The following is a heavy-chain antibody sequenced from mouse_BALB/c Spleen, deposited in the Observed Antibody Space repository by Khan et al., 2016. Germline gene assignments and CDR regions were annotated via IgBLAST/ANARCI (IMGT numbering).Heavy chain of an antibody. V-gene: IGHV1-9*01. CDR3: ARTGRRGYFDY. Sequence: QVQLQQSGAELMKPGASVKISCKATGYTFSSYWIEWVKQRPGHGLEWIGEILPGSGSTNYNEKFRGKATFTADTSSNTAYMQLSSLTYEDSAGHYCARTGRRGYFDYWGQGTTLTVSS. J-gene: IGHJ2*01. D-gene: IGHD3-1*01. CDR2: ILPGSGST. CDR1: GYTFSSYW.